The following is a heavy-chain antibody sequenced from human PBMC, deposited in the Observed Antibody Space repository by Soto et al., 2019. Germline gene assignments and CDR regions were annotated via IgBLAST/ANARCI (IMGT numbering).Heavy chain of an antibody. J-gene: IGHJ6*02. CDR2: IIPIFGTA. V-gene: IGHV1-69*13. CDR3: ARDPLPAPTRLYGMDV. Sequence: SVKVSCKASGGTFSSYAISWVRQAPGQGLEWMGGIIPIFGTANYAQKFQGRVTITADESTSTAYMELSSLRSEDTAVYYCARDPLPAPTRLYGMDVWGQGTTVTVSS. CDR1: GGTFSSYA. D-gene: IGHD2-2*01.